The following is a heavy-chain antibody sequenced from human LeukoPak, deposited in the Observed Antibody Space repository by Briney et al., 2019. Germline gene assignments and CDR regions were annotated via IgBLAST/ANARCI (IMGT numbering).Heavy chain of an antibody. CDR3: ATLDWCHKYLVACGSSEY. Sequence: GGSLRLSCAASGFDFNSYALHWVRQAPGKGLESVVVISVNGRDKYYANSVKGRFSISRDNSKNTFSLQMNSLRVEDSASYYCATLDWCHKYLVACGSSEYWGQGTLVTVSS. CDR2: ISVNGRDK. D-gene: IGHD2-21*01. CDR1: GFDFNSYA. J-gene: IGHJ4*02. V-gene: IGHV3-30*01.